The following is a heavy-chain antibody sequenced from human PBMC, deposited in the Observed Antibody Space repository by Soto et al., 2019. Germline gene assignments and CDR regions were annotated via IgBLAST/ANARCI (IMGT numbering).Heavy chain of an antibody. CDR3: ATDAPTSSIAARTLIDY. J-gene: IGHJ4*02. V-gene: IGHV1-24*01. CDR1: GYTLTELS. D-gene: IGHD6-6*01. CDR2: FDPEDGET. Sequence: GASVKVSCKVSGYTLTELSMHWVRQAPGKGLEWMGGFDPEDGETIYAQKFQGRVTMTEDTSTDTAYMELSSLRSEDTAVYYCATDAPTSSIAARTLIDYWGQGTLVTV.